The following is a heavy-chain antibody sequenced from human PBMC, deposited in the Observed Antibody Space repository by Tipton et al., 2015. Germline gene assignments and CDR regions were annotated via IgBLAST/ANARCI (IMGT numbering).Heavy chain of an antibody. CDR1: ADSISNYY. CDR3: ARGGLYGGNNFGS. Sequence: TLSLTCTFSADSISNYYWSWIRQPPGKGLEWIGYIYYTGRTYYNPSLKSRLTISVDTSKNQFSLMLNSVTAADTAVYFCARGGLYGGNNFGSWGQGTLVTVSS. J-gene: IGHJ4*02. V-gene: IGHV4-59*06. CDR2: IYYTGRT. D-gene: IGHD4-23*01.